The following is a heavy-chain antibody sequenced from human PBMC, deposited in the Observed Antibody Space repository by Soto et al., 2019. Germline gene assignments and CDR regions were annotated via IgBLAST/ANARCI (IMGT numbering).Heavy chain of an antibody. CDR1: GFSLTNGRMG. CDR3: ARMDGVYNYYGVDV. V-gene: IGHV2-26*01. Sequence: QVTLKESGPVLVKPTETLTLACSVSGFSLTNGRMGVSWIRQPPGKALEWLAHFFSDAERSYSTSMQSRVNMYKDFSGSQVVLTMTNMAPAYTATYFYARMDGVYNYYGVDVWGHGIAVTVSS. D-gene: IGHD4-17*01. J-gene: IGHJ6*02. CDR2: FFSDAER.